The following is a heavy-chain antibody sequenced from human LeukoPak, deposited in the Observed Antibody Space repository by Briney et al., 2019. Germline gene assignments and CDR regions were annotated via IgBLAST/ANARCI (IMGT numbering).Heavy chain of an antibody. CDR1: GFTFSDSA. V-gene: IGHV3-73*01. CDR3: TRHLIGATPFDY. CDR2: IRSKPNNYAT. J-gene: IGHJ4*02. Sequence: GGSLRLSCAASGFTFSDSAFHWVRQAPGKGLEWVGGIRSKPNNYATAYTASVKGRFTISRDDSKNTAYLQMNSLNTEDTAMYYCTRHLIGATPFDYRGQGTLVSVSS. D-gene: IGHD4/OR15-4a*01.